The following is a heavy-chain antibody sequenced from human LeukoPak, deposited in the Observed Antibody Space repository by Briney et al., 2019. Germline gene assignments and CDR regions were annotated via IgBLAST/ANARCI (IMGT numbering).Heavy chain of an antibody. D-gene: IGHD3-22*01. CDR2: INPSGGST. V-gene: IGHV1-46*01. CDR3: ARVLGRGYYDSRTTDAFDI. J-gene: IGHJ3*02. Sequence: GASVKVSCKASGHTCTSYYMHWVRQAPGQGLEWMGIINPSGGSTIYAQKLQGRVTMTTDTSTSTAYMELRSLRSDDTAVYYCARVLGRGYYDSRTTDAFDIWGQGTMVTVSS. CDR1: GHTCTSYY.